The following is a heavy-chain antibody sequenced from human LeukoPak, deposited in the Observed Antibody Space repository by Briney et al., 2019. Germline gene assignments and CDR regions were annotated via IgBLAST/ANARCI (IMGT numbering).Heavy chain of an antibody. D-gene: IGHD2-15*01. CDR1: GFTFSSYG. V-gene: IGHV3-33*01. CDR3: ARQVVARRRAIDY. J-gene: IGHJ4*02. Sequence: GGSLRLSCAASGFTFSSYGMHWVRHAPGKGLEWVAVIWYDGSNKYYADSVKGRFTISRDNSKNTLYLQMNSLRAEDTAVYYCARQVVARRRAIDYWGQGTLVTVSS. CDR2: IWYDGSNK.